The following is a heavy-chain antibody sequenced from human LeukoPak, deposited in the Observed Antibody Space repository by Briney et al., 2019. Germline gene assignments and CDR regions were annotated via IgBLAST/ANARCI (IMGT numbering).Heavy chain of an antibody. Sequence: PSETLSLTCTVSGGSISSYYWSWIRQPAGKGLEWIGRIYTSGSTNYNPSLKSRVTMSVDTSENQFSLKLSSVTAADTAVYYCARDHFAFSEIWFGESRYYYGMDVWGQGTTVTVSS. D-gene: IGHD3-10*01. V-gene: IGHV4-4*07. J-gene: IGHJ6*02. CDR3: ARDHFAFSEIWFGESRYYYGMDV. CDR2: IYTSGST. CDR1: GGSISSYY.